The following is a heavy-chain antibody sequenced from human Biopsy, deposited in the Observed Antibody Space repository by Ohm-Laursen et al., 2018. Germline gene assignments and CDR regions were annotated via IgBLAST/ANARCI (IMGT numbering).Heavy chain of an antibody. V-gene: IGHV4-4*09. J-gene: IGHJ6*02. CDR2: IHHSGST. CDR1: GVSITAYY. D-gene: IGHD2-15*01. Sequence: PSQTLSLTCTVSGVSITAYYWSWIRQPPGKGLECIGNIHHSGSTNYNPSLKSRLPISVDTSKNQFSLKLSSVTAADTAVYYCARMDCSGGSCHYYSYGMDVWGQGTTVTVSS. CDR3: ARMDCSGGSCHYYSYGMDV.